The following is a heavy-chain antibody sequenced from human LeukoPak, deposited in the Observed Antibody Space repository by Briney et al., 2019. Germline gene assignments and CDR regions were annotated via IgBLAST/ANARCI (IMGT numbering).Heavy chain of an antibody. CDR3: AKDHRAYCGGDCYSESAGWFDP. CDR2: ISYDGSNK. D-gene: IGHD2-21*02. CDR1: GFTFRTYS. J-gene: IGHJ5*02. V-gene: IGHV3-30*18. Sequence: PGGSLRLSCAAAGFTFRTYSMSWVRQAPGKGLEWVAVISYDGSNKYYADSVKGRFTISRDNSKNTLYLQMNSLRAEDTAVYYCAKDHRAYCGGDCYSESAGWFDPWGQGTLVTVSS.